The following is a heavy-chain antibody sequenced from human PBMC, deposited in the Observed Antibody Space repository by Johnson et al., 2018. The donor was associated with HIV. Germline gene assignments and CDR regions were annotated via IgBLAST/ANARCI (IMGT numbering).Heavy chain of an antibody. D-gene: IGHD3-22*01. CDR3: AKGGADYSDSRGYSENDAFDI. Sequence: QVQLVESGGGVVQPGRSLRLSCVASGFTFSSYGMHWVRQAPGKGLEWVAVISYDGSNKYYADSVKGRFTISRDNSKNTLYLQMNSLRAEDTAVYYCAKGGADYSDSRGYSENDAFDIWGQGTMVTVSS. CDR2: ISYDGSNK. J-gene: IGHJ3*02. V-gene: IGHV3-30*18. CDR1: GFTFSSYG.